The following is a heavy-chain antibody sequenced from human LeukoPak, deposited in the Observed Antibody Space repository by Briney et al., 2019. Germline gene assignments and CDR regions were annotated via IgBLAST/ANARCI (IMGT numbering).Heavy chain of an antibody. CDR2: ISWNSGSI. CDR3: ANGIGIAAAGYYYYGMDV. Sequence: GRSLRLSCAASGFTFDDYAMHWVRQAPGKGLEWVSGISWNSGSIGYADSVKGRFTISRDNAKNSLYLKMNSLRAEDTALYYCANGIGIAAAGYYYYGMDVWGQGTTVTVSS. V-gene: IGHV3-9*01. D-gene: IGHD6-13*01. J-gene: IGHJ6*02. CDR1: GFTFDDYA.